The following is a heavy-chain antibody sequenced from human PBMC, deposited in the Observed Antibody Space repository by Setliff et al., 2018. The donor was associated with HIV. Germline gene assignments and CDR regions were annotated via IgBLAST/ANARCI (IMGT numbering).Heavy chain of an antibody. V-gene: IGHV3-15*05. D-gene: IGHD1-26*01. J-gene: IGHJ4*02. CDR3: TVWGPYSGSFPRFFDF. CDR1: GFDFSSAW. CDR2: SKTKSEGWIS. Sequence: PGGSLRLSCTTSGFDFSSAWMTWVRQAPGKGLEWVGRSKTKSEGWISDYAAPVKGRFTVSRDDSKNTLYLQMDSLKPEDTAMYYCTVWGPYSGSFPRFFDFWGQGALVTVSS.